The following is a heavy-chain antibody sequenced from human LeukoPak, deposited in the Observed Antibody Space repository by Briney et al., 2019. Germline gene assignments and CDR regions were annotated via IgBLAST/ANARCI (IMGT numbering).Heavy chain of an antibody. Sequence: TGGSLRLSCAASGFTFSSYWMHWVRQAPGKGLVWVSRINSDGSSTSYADSVKGRFTISRDNAKNSLYLQMNSLRAEDTAVYYCARESAPEWYFDLWGRGTLVTVSS. CDR3: ARESAPEWYFDL. CDR2: INSDGSST. V-gene: IGHV3-74*01. CDR1: GFTFSSYW. J-gene: IGHJ2*01.